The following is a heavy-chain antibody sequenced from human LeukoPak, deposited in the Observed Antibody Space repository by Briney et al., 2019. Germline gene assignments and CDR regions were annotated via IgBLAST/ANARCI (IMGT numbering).Heavy chain of an antibody. V-gene: IGHV1-69*13. CDR1: GGTFSSYA. J-gene: IGHJ5*02. CDR2: IIPIFGTA. CDR3: ARATNGYCGGDCYSRWFDP. Sequence: AASVKVSCKASGGTFSSYAISWVRQAPGQGLEWMGGIIPIFGTANYAQKFQGRVTITADESTSTAYMELSSLRSEDTAVYYCARATNGYCGGDCYSRWFDPWGQGTLVTVSS. D-gene: IGHD2-21*02.